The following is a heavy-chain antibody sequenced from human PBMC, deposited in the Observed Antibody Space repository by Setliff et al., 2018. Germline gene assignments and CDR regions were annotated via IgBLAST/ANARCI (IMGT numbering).Heavy chain of an antibody. Sequence: SETLSLTCSVSGGSISSGNYYWAWTRQPAGKGLEWIASIYSSGSTHYNPSLKSRVSISGDTSKNRFSLKLTSATAADTAVYYCARTGTYRYFDYWGQGTQVTVSS. J-gene: IGHJ4*02. CDR1: GGSISSGNYY. CDR2: IYSSGST. V-gene: IGHV4-39*01. D-gene: IGHD1-1*01. CDR3: ARTGTYRYFDY.